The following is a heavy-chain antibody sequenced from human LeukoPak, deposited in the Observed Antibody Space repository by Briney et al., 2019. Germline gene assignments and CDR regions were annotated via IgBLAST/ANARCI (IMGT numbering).Heavy chain of an antibody. CDR2: ISSSSSYI. D-gene: IGHD2-2*02. V-gene: IGHV3-21*01. Sequence: NPGGSLRLSCAASGFTFSSYSMNWVRQAPGKGLEWVSSISSSSSYIYYADSVKGRFTISRDNAKNSLYLQMNSLRAEDTAVYYCASLADIGAVSWFDPWGQGTLVTVSS. CDR1: GFTFSSYS. CDR3: ASLADIGAVSWFDP. J-gene: IGHJ5*02.